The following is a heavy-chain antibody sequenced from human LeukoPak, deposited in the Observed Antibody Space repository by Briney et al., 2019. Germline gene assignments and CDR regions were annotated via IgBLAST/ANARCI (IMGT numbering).Heavy chain of an antibody. Sequence: PSETLSLTCTVSGGSISSYYWSWIRQPPGKGLEWIGYIYYSGSTNYNPSLKSRVTISVDTSKNQFSLKLSSVTAADTAVYYCARDMGPYIAVAGTPFGYWGQGTLVTVSS. D-gene: IGHD6-19*01. CDR3: ARDMGPYIAVAGTPFGY. J-gene: IGHJ4*02. CDR2: IYYSGST. CDR1: GGSISSYY. V-gene: IGHV4-59*01.